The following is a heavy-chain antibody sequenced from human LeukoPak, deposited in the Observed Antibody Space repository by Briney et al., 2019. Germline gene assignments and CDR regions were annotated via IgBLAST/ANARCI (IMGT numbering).Heavy chain of an antibody. Sequence: PGGSLRLSCAAYGFTFNDFTINWDRQAPGKGLEWVSSISSSYAIYFADSVKGRFTISRDKAKNSVYLHMNRLRAEDTAVYFCARDRHFVAFDIWGQGTMVTVSS. CDR3: ARDRHFVAFDI. J-gene: IGHJ3*02. CDR2: ISSSYAI. V-gene: IGHV3-69-1*01. CDR1: GFTFNDFT.